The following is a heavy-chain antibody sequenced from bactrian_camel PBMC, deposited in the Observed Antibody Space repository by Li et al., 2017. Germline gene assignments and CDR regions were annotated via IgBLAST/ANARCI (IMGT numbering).Heavy chain of an antibody. CDR3: ADFAGSSFNY. V-gene: IGHV3S63*01. Sequence: HVQLVESGGGSVQAGGSLRLSCAASGDTYCMAWFRQAPGKERVGVASINTQLGTTYYADPVKGRFTIAQDNAKNTVYLQLNSLETEDTAMYFCADFAGSSFNYWGQGTQVTVS. CDR1: GDTYC. CDR2: INTQLGTT. J-gene: IGHJ4*01. D-gene: IGHD5*01.